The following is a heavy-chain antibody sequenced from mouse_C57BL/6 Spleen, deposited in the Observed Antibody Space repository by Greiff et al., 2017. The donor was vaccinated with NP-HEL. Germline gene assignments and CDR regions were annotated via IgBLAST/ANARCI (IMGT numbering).Heavy chain of an antibody. D-gene: IGHD3-2*02. V-gene: IGHV1-64*01. CDR3: ARSRDSSGYDAMDY. J-gene: IGHJ4*01. Sequence: QVQLQQPGAELVKPGASVKLSCKASGYTFTSYWMHWVKQRPGQGLEWIGMIHPNSGSTNYNEKFKSKATLTVDKSSSTAYMQLSSLTSEDSAVYYCARSRDSSGYDAMDYWGQGTSVTVSS. CDR1: GYTFTSYW. CDR2: IHPNSGST.